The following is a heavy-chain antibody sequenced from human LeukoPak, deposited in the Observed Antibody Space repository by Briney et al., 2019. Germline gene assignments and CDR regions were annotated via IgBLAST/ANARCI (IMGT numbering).Heavy chain of an antibody. CDR1: GFTVSSNY. Sequence: GGSLRLSCAASGFTVSSNYMSWVRQAPGKGLEWVSVIYSGGSTYYADSVKGRFTITRDNSKNTLYLQMNSLRAEDTAVYYCARGFSSSWGVFDYWGQGTLVTVSS. CDR3: ARGFSSSWGVFDY. J-gene: IGHJ4*02. V-gene: IGHV3-53*01. D-gene: IGHD6-13*01. CDR2: IYSGGST.